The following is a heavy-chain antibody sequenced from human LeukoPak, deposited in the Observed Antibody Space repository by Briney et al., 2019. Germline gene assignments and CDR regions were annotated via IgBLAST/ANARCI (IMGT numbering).Heavy chain of an antibody. D-gene: IGHD2-2*01. CDR3: ARSGHCSGVGCYAQGIDY. Sequence: ASVKVSCKTSGYAFTANGITWVRQAPGQGLEWMGWIRADNGDTVYAQMFQGRVTMTTDTSTSTAYMEVTNLTPDDTAMYYCARSGHCSGVGCYAQGIDYWGQGSMVTVSS. CDR1: GYAFTANG. CDR2: IRADNGDT. V-gene: IGHV1-18*01. J-gene: IGHJ4*02.